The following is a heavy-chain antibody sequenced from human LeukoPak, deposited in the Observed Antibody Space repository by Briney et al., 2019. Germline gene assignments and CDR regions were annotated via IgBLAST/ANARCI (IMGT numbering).Heavy chain of an antibody. D-gene: IGHD2-2*01. Sequence: ASVKVSCKASGYTFTDYYMHWVRQAPGQGFEWMGWINPNDGDTNYAQKFQGRVTMTRDTSISTAHMEVSRLRSDDTAVYYCARTNFLYCSSSTCLFDYWGPGTLVTVSS. CDR3: ARTNFLYCSSSTCLFDY. CDR2: INPNDGDT. V-gene: IGHV1-2*02. J-gene: IGHJ4*02. CDR1: GYTFTDYY.